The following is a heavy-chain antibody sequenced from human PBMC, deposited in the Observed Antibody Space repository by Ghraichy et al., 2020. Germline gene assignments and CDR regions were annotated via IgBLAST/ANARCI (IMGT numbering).Heavy chain of an antibody. CDR2: IGGCET. J-gene: IGHJ5*02. Sequence: GGSLRLSCAASGFTFNVYGMTWVRQAPGKGLEWVSTIGGCETYYAESVKGRFTISRDNSKNTLYLQMSSLRADDTALYYCVKDGVSHNSRWDWFDPWGQGTLVTVSS. D-gene: IGHD1-1*01. CDR3: VKDGVSHNSRWDWFDP. CDR1: GFTFNVYG. V-gene: IGHV3-23*01.